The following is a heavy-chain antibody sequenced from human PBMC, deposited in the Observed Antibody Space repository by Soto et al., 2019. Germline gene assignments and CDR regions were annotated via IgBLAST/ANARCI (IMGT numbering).Heavy chain of an antibody. CDR2: IYYSGST. CDR3: ARDTETAVTQYYFDY. CDR1: GGSISSYY. D-gene: IGHD4-17*01. J-gene: IGHJ4*02. V-gene: IGHV4-59*01. Sequence: SETLSLTCTVSGGSISSYYWSWIRQPPGMGLEWIGYIYYSGSTNYNPSIKSRVTISVDTSKNQFSLKLSSVTAADTAVYYCARDTETAVTQYYFDYWGQGTLVTVSS.